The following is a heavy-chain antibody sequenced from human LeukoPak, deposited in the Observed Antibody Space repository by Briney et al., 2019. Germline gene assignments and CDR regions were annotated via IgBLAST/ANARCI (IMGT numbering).Heavy chain of an antibody. J-gene: IGHJ6*02. CDR2: IIPIFGTA. Sequence: ASVNVSCEASGGTFSSYAISWVRQAPGQGLEWMGGIIPIFGTANYAQKFQGRVTITADESTSTAYMELSSLRSEDTAVYYCARQLRLGYRYGMDVWGQGTTVTVSS. V-gene: IGHV1-69*13. CDR1: GGTFSSYA. D-gene: IGHD3-16*01. CDR3: ARQLRLGYRYGMDV.